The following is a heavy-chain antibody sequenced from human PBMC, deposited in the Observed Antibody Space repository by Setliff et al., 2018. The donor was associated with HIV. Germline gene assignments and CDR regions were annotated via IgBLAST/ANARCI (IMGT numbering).Heavy chain of an antibody. V-gene: IGHV3-23*01. CDR2: ISARGGTT. Sequence: PGESLRLSCAASGFTFNNYAMSWVRQAPGKGLEWVSTISARGGTTYYADSVKGRFTISRDSSENTLYLLMNSLRAEDTAIYYCAKGDYGSGNTDYWGQGTLVTV. CDR3: AKGDYGSGNTDY. J-gene: IGHJ4*02. D-gene: IGHD3-10*01. CDR1: GFTFNNYA.